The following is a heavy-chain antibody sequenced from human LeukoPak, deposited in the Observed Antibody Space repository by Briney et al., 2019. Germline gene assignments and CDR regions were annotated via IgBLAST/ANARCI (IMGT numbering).Heavy chain of an antibody. CDR3: AREDSSGYLGY. V-gene: IGHV4-61*01. D-gene: IGHD3-22*01. CDR1: GGSVSINIYY. CDR2: IYYSGST. J-gene: IGHJ4*02. Sequence: PSETLSLTCTVSGGSVSINIYYWNWIRQPPGKVVEWIGYIYYSGSTNYNPSLKSRVTISVDTSKNQFSLKLTSLTAADTAVYYCAREDSSGYLGYWGQGTLVTVSS.